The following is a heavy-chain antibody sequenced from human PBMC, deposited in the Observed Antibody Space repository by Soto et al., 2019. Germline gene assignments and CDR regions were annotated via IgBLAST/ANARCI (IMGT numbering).Heavy chain of an antibody. CDR2: INAGNGNT. D-gene: IGHD3-10*01. CDR3: AGEWFLSYYGMDV. J-gene: IGHJ6*02. CDR1: GYTFTSYA. Sequence: ASVRFSCNSSGYTFTSYAMHLVRQAPGQRLEWMGWINAGNGNTKYSQKFQGRVTITRDTSASTAYMELSSLRSEDTAVYYCAGEWFLSYYGMDVWGQGTTVTVSS. V-gene: IGHV1-3*01.